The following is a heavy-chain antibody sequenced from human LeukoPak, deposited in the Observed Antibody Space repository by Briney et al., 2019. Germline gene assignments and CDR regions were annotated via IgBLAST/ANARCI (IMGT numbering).Heavy chain of an antibody. D-gene: IGHD6-13*01. CDR2: VDPEDGET. CDR1: GYTFTDYY. CDR3: APAGAAAGGYYFDY. J-gene: IGHJ4*02. V-gene: IGHV1-69-2*01. Sequence: ASVKVSCKVSGYTFTDYYMHWVQQAPGKGLEWMGLVDPEDGETIYAEKFQGRVTITADTSTDTAYMELSSLRSEDTAVYYCAPAGAAAGGYYFDYWGQGTLVTVSS.